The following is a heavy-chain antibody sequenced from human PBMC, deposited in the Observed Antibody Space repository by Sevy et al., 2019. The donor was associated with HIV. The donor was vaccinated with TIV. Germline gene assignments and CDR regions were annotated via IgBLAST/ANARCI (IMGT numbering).Heavy chain of an antibody. CDR3: AREGGVYYDFWSGYSQDYDYYGMDV. D-gene: IGHD3-3*01. CDR2: INHSGST. J-gene: IGHJ6*02. CDR1: GGSFSGYY. Sequence: SETLSLTCAVYGGSFSGYYWSRIRQPPGKGLEWIGEINHSGSTNYNPSLKSRVTISVDTSKNQFSLKLSSVTAADTAVYYCAREGGVYYDFWSGYSQDYDYYGMDVWGQGTTVTVSS. V-gene: IGHV4-34*01.